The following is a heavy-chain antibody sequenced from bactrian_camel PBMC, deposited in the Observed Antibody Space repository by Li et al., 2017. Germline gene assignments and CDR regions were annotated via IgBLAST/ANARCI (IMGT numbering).Heavy chain of an antibody. CDR1: GHTRSRYC. J-gene: IGHJ4*01. V-gene: IGHV3S55*01. CDR3: AAGPESFEGQQDCDDDLCPLCHEFLH. Sequence: HVQLVESGGGSVQAGGALRLSCAASGHTRSRYCMGWFRQAPGKEREGVASIDSSGSTRYAGSVKGRFTISRDNARNTLYLQMNSLKPEDTAKYYCAAGPESFEGQQDCDDDLCPLCHEFLHWGQGTQVTVSS. CDR2: IDSSGST. D-gene: IGHD3*01.